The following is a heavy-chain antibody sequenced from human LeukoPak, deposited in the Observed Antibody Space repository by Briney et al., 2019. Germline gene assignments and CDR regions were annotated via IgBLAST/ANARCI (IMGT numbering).Heavy chain of an antibody. V-gene: IGHV4-34*01. CDR1: GGSFSGYY. Sequence: SETLSLTCAVYGGSFSGYYWSWIRQPPGKGLEWIGEINRSGSTNYNPSLKSRVTISVDTSKNQFSLKLSSVTAADTAVYYCARGRGSSGWPFDYWGQGTLVTVSS. CDR2: INRSGST. D-gene: IGHD6-19*01. J-gene: IGHJ4*02. CDR3: ARGRGSSGWPFDY.